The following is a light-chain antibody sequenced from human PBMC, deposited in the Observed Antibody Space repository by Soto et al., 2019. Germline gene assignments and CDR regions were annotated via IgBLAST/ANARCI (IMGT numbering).Light chain of an antibody. J-gene: IGLJ3*02. CDR3: SSYTSSSTWV. V-gene: IGLV2-14*01. Sequence: QSVLTQPASVSGSPGQSITISCTGTSSDVGGYNYVSWYQQHPGKAPKLMIYDVSNRPSGVSNRFSGSKSGNTASLTISGLQAEDEADYYCSSYTSSSTWVFGGGTKAHRP. CDR1: SSDVGGYNY. CDR2: DVS.